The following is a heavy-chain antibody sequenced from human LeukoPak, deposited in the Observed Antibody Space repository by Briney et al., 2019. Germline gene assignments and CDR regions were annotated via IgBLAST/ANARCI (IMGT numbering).Heavy chain of an antibody. J-gene: IGHJ4*02. Sequence: SETLSLTCTVSGGSVSSGSYYWSWIRQPPGKGLEWIGYNYYSGSTNYNPSLKSRVTISVDTSKNQFSLKLSSVTAADTAVYYCARGGYEGFDYWGQGTLVTVSS. D-gene: IGHD1-1*01. CDR2: NYYSGST. CDR3: ARGGYEGFDY. V-gene: IGHV4-61*01. CDR1: GGSVSSGSYY.